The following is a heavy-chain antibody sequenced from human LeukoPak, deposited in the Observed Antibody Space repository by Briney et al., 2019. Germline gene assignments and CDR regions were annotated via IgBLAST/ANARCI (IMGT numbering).Heavy chain of an antibody. V-gene: IGHV4-39*07. CDR1: GGSISSSSYY. Sequence: PSETLSLTCTVSGGSISSSSYYWGWIRQPPGKGLEWIGSIYYSGSTNYNPSLKSRVTISVDTSKNQFSLKLSSVTAADTAVYYCARGPDSLAGIAAAGTGIDYWGQGTLVTVSS. D-gene: IGHD6-13*01. CDR3: ARGPDSLAGIAAAGTGIDY. J-gene: IGHJ4*02. CDR2: IYYSGST.